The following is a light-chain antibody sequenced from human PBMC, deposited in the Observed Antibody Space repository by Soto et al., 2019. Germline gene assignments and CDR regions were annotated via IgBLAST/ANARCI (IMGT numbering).Light chain of an antibody. CDR3: QQYGRSPGT. CDR1: ESVRKF. Sequence: PGKPASLSFMARESVRKFVDWHQQTPCEARRLLIYDASNRATGIPDRFSGSGSGTDFTLTISRLEPEDFAVYYCQQYGRSPGTFGQGTKV. J-gene: IGKJ1*01. CDR2: DAS. V-gene: IGKV3-20*01.